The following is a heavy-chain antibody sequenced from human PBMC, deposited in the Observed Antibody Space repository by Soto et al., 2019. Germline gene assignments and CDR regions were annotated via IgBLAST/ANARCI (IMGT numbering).Heavy chain of an antibody. D-gene: IGHD3-9*01. Sequence: QVQLQQWGAGPLRPLETLSLTCGVSGGSFSGYYWAWIRQSPGKGLEWIGEINDRGSINYNPSLKSRVSISVDTSKNHYSLNLRSVTAADTAVYYCARESHDILTGPPWVWYFDLGGRGNLVTVSS. J-gene: IGHJ2*01. CDR1: GGSFSGYY. V-gene: IGHV4-34*01. CDR3: ARESHDILTGPPWVWYFDL. CDR2: INDRGSI.